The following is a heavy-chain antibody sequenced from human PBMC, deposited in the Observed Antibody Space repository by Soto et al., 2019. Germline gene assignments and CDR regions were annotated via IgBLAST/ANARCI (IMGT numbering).Heavy chain of an antibody. V-gene: IGHV4-31*03. Sequence: SETLSLTCTVSGGSISSGGYYWSWIRQHPGKGLEWIGYIYYSGSTYYNPSIKSRVTISVDTSKNQFSLKLSSVTAADTAVYYCARPHGGSSGWDNWFYPWGQGTLVTVSS. CDR1: GGSISSGGYY. J-gene: IGHJ5*02. CDR3: ARPHGGSSGWDNWFYP. CDR2: IYYSGST. D-gene: IGHD6-25*01.